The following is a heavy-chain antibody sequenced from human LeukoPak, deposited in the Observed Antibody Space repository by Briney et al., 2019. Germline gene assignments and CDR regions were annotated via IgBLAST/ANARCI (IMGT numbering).Heavy chain of an antibody. V-gene: IGHV3-23*01. J-gene: IGHJ6*03. CDR1: GLTFFSYA. D-gene: IGHD4-17*01. CDR2: ISGSGDNT. Sequence: PGGSLRLSCAASGLTFFSYAMSWVRQAPGKGLEWVSLISGSGDNTYYADSVRGRFTISRDNYKNTLYLHMKSLRAEDTAIYYCAKAAVTTMFADYYYYMDVWGNGTTVTVSS. CDR3: AKAAVTTMFADYYYYMDV.